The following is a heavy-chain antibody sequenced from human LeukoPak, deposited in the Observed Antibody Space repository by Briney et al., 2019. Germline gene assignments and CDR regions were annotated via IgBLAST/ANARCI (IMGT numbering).Heavy chain of an antibody. J-gene: IGHJ3*02. Sequence: SETLSLTCTVSGLSISSYHWSWIRQPPGKGLEGFGYIYYSGSTNYNPPPKSRVTISVDTSKNQFSLKLSSVTAADTAVYYCARRGVHTAMGTREHVAFDIWGQGTMVTVSS. CDR2: IYYSGST. V-gene: IGHV4-59*01. CDR3: ARRGVHTAMGTREHVAFDI. D-gene: IGHD5-18*01. CDR1: GLSISSYH.